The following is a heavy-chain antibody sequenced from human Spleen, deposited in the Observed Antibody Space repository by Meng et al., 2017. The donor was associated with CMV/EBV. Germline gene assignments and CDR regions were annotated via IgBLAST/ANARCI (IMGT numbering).Heavy chain of an antibody. J-gene: IGHJ4*02. Sequence: GESLKISCAASGFTFSSYAMSWVRQAPGKGLEWVSAIRGSGGSTYYADSVKGRFTISRDNSKNTLYLQMNSLRAEDTAVYYCAKEGGSGSYYGFDYWGQGTLVTVSS. V-gene: IGHV3-23*01. CDR1: GFTFSSYA. CDR3: AKEGGSGSYYGFDY. CDR2: IRGSGGST. D-gene: IGHD3-10*01.